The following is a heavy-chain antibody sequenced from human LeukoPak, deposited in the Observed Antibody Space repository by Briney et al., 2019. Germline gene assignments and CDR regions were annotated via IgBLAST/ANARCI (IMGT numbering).Heavy chain of an antibody. Sequence: GGSLRLSCAASGFTFSNYWMHWVRHTPGEGLVCVSLIKGDGSSTTYADSVKGRFTISRDNAKNTVYLQMNSLRAEDTAVYYCARGNYHAMDVWGQGTTVTVSS. CDR3: ARGNYHAMDV. CDR1: GFTFSNYW. J-gene: IGHJ6*02. CDR2: IKGDGSST. V-gene: IGHV3-74*01.